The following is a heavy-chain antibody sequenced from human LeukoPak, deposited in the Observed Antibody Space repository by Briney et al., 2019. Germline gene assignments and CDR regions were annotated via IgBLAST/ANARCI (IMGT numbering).Heavy chain of an antibody. D-gene: IGHD6-13*01. V-gene: IGHV3-23*01. J-gene: IGHJ5*02. Sequence: PGGSLRLSCAASGFTFSSYAMSWVRQAPGKGLEWVSAISGSGGNTHYADSVKGRFTISRDNSKNTLYLQMNSMRAEDTAVYYCAKNWVASSWFNWFDPWGQGTLVTVSS. CDR2: ISGSGGNT. CDR1: GFTFSSYA. CDR3: AKNWVASSWFNWFDP.